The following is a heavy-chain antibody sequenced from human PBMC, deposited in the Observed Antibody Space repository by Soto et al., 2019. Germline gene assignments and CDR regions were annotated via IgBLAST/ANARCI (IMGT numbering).Heavy chain of an antibody. J-gene: IGHJ4*02. CDR2: ISSGGGTT. Sequence: PGGSLRLSCAASGLTFSSYEMNWVRQAPGKGLEWVSYISSGGGTTYYADSVKGRFTISRDNAKNSLYLQMNSLRGEDTALYYCVRATYFSDSSGYTRCFDYWGQGTLVTVSS. V-gene: IGHV3-48*03. CDR3: VRATYFSDSSGYTRCFDY. D-gene: IGHD3-22*01. CDR1: GLTFSSYE.